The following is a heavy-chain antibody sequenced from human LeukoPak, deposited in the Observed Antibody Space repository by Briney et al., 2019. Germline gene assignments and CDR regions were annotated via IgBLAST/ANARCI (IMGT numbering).Heavy chain of an antibody. Sequence: SVKVSCKASGGTFSSYTISWVRQAAGKGLEWMGRIIPILGIANYAQKFQGRVTITADQSTSTAYMELSSLRSEDTAVYYCARGFGGATVGDAFDIWGQGTMVTVSS. J-gene: IGHJ3*02. CDR1: GGTFSSYT. V-gene: IGHV1-69*02. D-gene: IGHD4-23*01. CDR2: IIPILGIA. CDR3: ARGFGGATVGDAFDI.